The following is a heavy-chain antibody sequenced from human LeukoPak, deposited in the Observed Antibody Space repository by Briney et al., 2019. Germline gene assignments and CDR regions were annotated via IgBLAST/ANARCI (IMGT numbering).Heavy chain of an antibody. CDR2: ISSSGNTI. D-gene: IGHD6-13*01. J-gene: IGHJ4*02. Sequence: PGGSLRLSCAASGFTFSSYDMNWVRQAPGKGLEWVSYISSSGNTIYYTDSVKGRFTISRDNAQNSLYLQMNSLRAEDTAVYYCARYSSSWHYYFGYWGQGTLVTVSS. CDR3: ARYSSSWHYYFGY. CDR1: GFTFSSYD. V-gene: IGHV3-48*03.